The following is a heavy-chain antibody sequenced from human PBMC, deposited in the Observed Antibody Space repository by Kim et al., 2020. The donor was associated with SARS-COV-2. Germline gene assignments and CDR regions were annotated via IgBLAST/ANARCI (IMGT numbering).Heavy chain of an antibody. V-gene: IGHV4-39*01. CDR3: ARPYYDFWSGYYRADNWFDP. CDR1: VGSISSSSYY. D-gene: IGHD3-3*01. Sequence: SETLSLTCTVSVGSISSSSYYWGWIRQPPGKGLEWIGSIYYSGSTYYNPSLKSRVTISVDTSKNQFSLKLSSVTAADTAVYYCARPYYDFWSGYYRADNWFDPWGQGTLVTVSS. CDR2: IYYSGST. J-gene: IGHJ5*02.